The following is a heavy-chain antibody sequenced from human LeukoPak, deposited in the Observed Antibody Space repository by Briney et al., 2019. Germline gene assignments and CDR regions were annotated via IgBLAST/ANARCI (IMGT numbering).Heavy chain of an antibody. CDR1: GGSISSSSYY. V-gene: IGHV4-39*01. Sequence: PSETLSLTCTVSGGSISSSSYYWGWIRQPPGKGLEWIGSIYYSGSTYYNPSLKSRVTISVDTSKNQFSLKLSSVTAADTAVYYCARVGSCSGGSCYALNWFDPWGQGTLVTVSS. CDR2: IYYSGST. D-gene: IGHD2-15*01. J-gene: IGHJ5*02. CDR3: ARVGSCSGGSCYALNWFDP.